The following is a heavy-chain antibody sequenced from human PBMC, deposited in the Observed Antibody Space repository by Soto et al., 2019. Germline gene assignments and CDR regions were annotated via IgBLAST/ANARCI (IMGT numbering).Heavy chain of an antibody. Sequence: GGSLRLSCAASGFTFSSYSMSWVRQAPGKGLEWVSGFRSGGDDDTTYYADSVRGRFTISRDNSKNTLFLQMNSLRAEDTAIYYCAKKVNSGSGSQFFDYWGQGTLVTVSS. J-gene: IGHJ4*02. D-gene: IGHD3-10*01. V-gene: IGHV3-23*01. CDR2: FRSGGDDDTT. CDR3: AKKVNSGSGSQFFDY. CDR1: GFTFSSYS.